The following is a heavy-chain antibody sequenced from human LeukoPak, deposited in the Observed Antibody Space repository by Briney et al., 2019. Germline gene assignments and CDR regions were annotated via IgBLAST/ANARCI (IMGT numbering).Heavy chain of an antibody. J-gene: IGHJ4*02. CDR2: ISGSGGST. Sequence: GGSLRLSCAASGFTFSSYAISGVRQAPGKGLEWVSAISGSGGSTYYADAVKGRFTISRDNSKNTLYLQMNSLRAEDTAVYYCAKGAVVVPAALTVWGQGTLVTVSS. D-gene: IGHD2-2*01. V-gene: IGHV3-23*01. CDR3: AKGAVVVPAALTV. CDR1: GFTFSSYA.